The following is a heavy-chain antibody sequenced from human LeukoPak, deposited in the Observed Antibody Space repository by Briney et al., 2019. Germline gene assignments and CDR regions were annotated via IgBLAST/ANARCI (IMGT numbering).Heavy chain of an antibody. V-gene: IGHV3-21*01. D-gene: IGHD4-11*01. Sequence: PGGSLRLSCAASGFTFSSYSMNWVRQAPGKGLEWVSSISSSSSYIYYADSVKGRFTISRDNAKNSLYLQMNSLRDEDAAVYYCARDLIVSNYGDYYYGMDVWGQGTTVTVSS. CDR1: GFTFSSYS. CDR2: ISSSSSYI. J-gene: IGHJ6*02. CDR3: ARDLIVSNYGDYYYGMDV.